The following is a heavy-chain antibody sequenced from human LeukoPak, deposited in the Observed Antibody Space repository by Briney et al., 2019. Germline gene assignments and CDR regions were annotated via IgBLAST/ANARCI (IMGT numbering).Heavy chain of an antibody. V-gene: IGHV3-7*03. CDR1: GFTFSSYW. Sequence: GGSLRLSCVASGFTFSSYWMTWVRQAPGKGLEWVANIKQDGTEKNYVDSVKGRFTISRDNTENSVYLQMNSLRVEDTAVCFGAGGEGWTAVDWGQGTQVTVSS. J-gene: IGHJ4*02. CDR2: IKQDGTEK. D-gene: IGHD3/OR15-3a*01. CDR3: AGGEGWTAVD.